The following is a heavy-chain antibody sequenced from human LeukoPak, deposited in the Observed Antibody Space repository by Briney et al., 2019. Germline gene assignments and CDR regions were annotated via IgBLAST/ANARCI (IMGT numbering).Heavy chain of an antibody. D-gene: IGHD3-22*01. J-gene: IGHJ6*02. Sequence: GGSLRLSCAASGFTLSSHSMNWVRQAPGKGLEWVSSISSSSSYIYYADSVKGRFTISRDNAKNSLYLQMNSLRAEDTAVYYCARELRYDSSGYYPYYYGMDVWGQGTTVTVSS. V-gene: IGHV3-21*01. CDR1: GFTLSSHS. CDR2: ISSSSSYI. CDR3: ARELRYDSSGYYPYYYGMDV.